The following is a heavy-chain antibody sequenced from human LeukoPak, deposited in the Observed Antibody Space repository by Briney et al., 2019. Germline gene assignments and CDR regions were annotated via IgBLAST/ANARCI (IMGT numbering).Heavy chain of an antibody. D-gene: IGHD2-15*01. Sequence: GGSLRLSCAASGFTFSSYAMHWVRQAPGKGLEWVAVISYDGSNKYYADSVKGRFTISRDNSKNTLYLQMNSLRAEDTAVYYCARAHRIVVVVAATPPLAYWGQGTLVTVSS. CDR2: ISYDGSNK. CDR1: GFTFSSYA. CDR3: ARAHRIVVVVAATPPLAY. J-gene: IGHJ4*02. V-gene: IGHV3-30*01.